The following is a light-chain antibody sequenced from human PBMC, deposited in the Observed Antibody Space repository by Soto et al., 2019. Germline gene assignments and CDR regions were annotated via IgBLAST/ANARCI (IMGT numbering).Light chain of an antibody. CDR3: QQRGNWPLT. CDR2: GAS. V-gene: IGKV3D-20*02. Sequence: EIVLTQSPGTLSLSPGERATLSCSASQSVSSSYLAWYQQKPGQAPRLLIYGASTRATGIPARFSGSGSGTDFTLTISSLEPEDFAVYYCQQRGNWPLTFGGGTKVDIK. CDR1: QSVSSSY. J-gene: IGKJ4*01.